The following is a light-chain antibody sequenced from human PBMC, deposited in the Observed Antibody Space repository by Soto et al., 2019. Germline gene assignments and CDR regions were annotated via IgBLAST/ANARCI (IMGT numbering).Light chain of an antibody. CDR2: DAS. CDR3: QQRSNWPRT. V-gene: IGKV3-11*01. J-gene: IGKJ1*01. CDR1: QSVSSY. Sequence: IVLTQSPATLSSSQGERATLSCRASQSVSSYLAWYQQKPGQAPRLLIYDASDRATGIPARFSGSGSGTDFTLSISSLEPEDFAVYYCQQRSNWPRTFGQGTKVEIK.